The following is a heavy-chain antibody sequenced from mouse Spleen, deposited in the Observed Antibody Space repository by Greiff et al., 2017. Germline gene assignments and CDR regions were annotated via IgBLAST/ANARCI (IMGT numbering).Heavy chain of an antibody. CDR3: SGHDGVGLEH. CDR2: ISICGTYT. Sequence: EVKLMESGGILVKPGGSLKLSCAASGFSFSNYAMSWIRQTPETRLEWVATISICGTYTYYTDSVKGRFIISRDNVKNFLYLQMNSLMSEDTAIYCCSGHDGVGLEHWGQGTTLTVSA. J-gene: IGHJ2*01. CDR1: GFSFSNYA. D-gene: IGHD2-3*01. V-gene: IGHV5-9-3*01.